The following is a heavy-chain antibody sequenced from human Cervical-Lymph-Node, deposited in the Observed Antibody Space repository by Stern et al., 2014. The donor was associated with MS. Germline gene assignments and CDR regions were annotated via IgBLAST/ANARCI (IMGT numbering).Heavy chain of an antibody. Sequence: MQLVQSGAEVKKPGESLKISCAVSGYNFARYWIGWVRQMPGKGLEWMGIIYPGDSDTRYSPSFRGQVTLSADKPTNTAFLQWARLKASDTAMDLRAGKGDGYSGADHWGQGTLVTVSS. CDR1: GYNFARYW. D-gene: IGHD5-24*01. CDR2: IYPGDSDT. CDR3: AGKGDGYSGADH. V-gene: IGHV5-51*04. J-gene: IGHJ4*02.